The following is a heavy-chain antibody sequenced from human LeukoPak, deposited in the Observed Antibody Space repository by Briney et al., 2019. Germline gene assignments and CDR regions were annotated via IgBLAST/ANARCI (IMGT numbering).Heavy chain of an antibody. CDR3: ARDTYQLDYFDY. CDR2: IIPIFGTA. J-gene: IGHJ4*02. Sequence: SVKVSCKASGGTFSSYAISWVRQAPGQGLEWMGGIIPIFGTANYAQKFQGRVTITADESTSTAYMELSSLRSEDTAVYYCARDTYQLDYFDYWGQGTLVTVSS. CDR1: GGTFSSYA. V-gene: IGHV1-69*13. D-gene: IGHD2-2*01.